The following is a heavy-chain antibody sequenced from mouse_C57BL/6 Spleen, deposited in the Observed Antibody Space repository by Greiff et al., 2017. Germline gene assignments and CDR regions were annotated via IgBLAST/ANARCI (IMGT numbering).Heavy chain of an antibody. CDR2: ISSGSSTI. J-gene: IGHJ2*01. D-gene: IGHD2-1*01. CDR3: ASNYLYYFDY. V-gene: IGHV5-17*01. CDR1: GFTFSDYG. Sequence: VKLMESGGGLVKPGGSLKLSCAASGFTFSDYGMHWVRQAPEKGLEWVAYISSGSSTIYYADTVKGRFTISRDNAKNTLFLQMTSLRSEDTAMYYCASNYLYYFDYWGQGTTLTVSS.